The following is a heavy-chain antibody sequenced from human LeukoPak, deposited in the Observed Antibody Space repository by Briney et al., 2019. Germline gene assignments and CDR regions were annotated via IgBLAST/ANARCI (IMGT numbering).Heavy chain of an antibody. J-gene: IGHJ3*02. CDR2: ISDSATYA. CDR3: AKDRLTLNTFDI. CDR1: GFTFSIFG. Sequence: GGSLRLSCAASGFTFSIFGMSWVRQAPGMGLEWGSGISDSATYAYYADSVKGRFTISRDNSKNTLYLQMNSLRAEDTALYYCAKDRLTLNTFDIWGQGTMVTVSS. D-gene: IGHD4/OR15-4a*01. V-gene: IGHV3-23*01.